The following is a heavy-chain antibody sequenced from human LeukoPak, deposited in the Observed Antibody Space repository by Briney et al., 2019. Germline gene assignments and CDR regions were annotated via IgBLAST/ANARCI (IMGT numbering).Heavy chain of an antibody. CDR3: AKVPHIRFLEWLSPSFDY. Sequence: GGSLRLSCAASGFTFSSYAMSWVRQAPGKGLNWVSAISGSGGSTYYADSVKGRFTISRDNSKNTLYLQMNSLRAEDTAVYYCAKVPHIRFLEWLSPSFDYWGQGTLVTVSS. CDR2: ISGSGGST. J-gene: IGHJ4*02. CDR1: GFTFSSYA. D-gene: IGHD3-3*01. V-gene: IGHV3-23*01.